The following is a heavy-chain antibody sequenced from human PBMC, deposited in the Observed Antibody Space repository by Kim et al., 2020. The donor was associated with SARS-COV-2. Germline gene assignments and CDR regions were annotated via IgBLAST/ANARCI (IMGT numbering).Heavy chain of an antibody. CDR3: AKDYEVVTAIRYYGMDV. D-gene: IGHD2-21*02. Sequence: GGSLRLSCAASGFTFSSYAMSWVRQAPGKGLEWVSAISGSGGSTYYADSVKGRFTISRDNSKNTLYLQMNSLRAEDTAVYYCAKDYEVVTAIRYYGMDVWGQGTTVTVSS. CDR1: GFTFSSYA. J-gene: IGHJ6*02. V-gene: IGHV3-23*01. CDR2: ISGSGGST.